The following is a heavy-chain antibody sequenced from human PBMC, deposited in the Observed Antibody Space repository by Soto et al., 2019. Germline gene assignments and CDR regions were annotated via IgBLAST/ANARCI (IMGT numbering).Heavy chain of an antibody. CDR1: NGSISSSGYY. CDR2: IYYSGST. V-gene: IGHV4-31*03. J-gene: IGHJ5*02. Sequence: QVQLQESGPGLAKPSQTLSLTCNVSNGSISSSGYYWSWIRQHPGQGLEWIGYIYYSGSTYYNPSLKSRVTISVDTSKNQFSLKLNSATATDTAVYFCARDQGVVVTADNWFDPWGQGILVTVSS. CDR3: ARDQGVVVTADNWFDP. D-gene: IGHD2-21*02.